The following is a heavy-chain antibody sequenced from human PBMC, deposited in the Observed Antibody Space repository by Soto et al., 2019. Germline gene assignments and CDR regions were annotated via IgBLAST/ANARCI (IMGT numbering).Heavy chain of an antibody. CDR2: INAANGNT. V-gene: IGHV1-3*01. CDR1: GYSFINYA. D-gene: IGHD6-25*01. CDR3: ARGQSSGWTALDY. J-gene: IGHJ4*02. Sequence: ASVKVSCKASGYSFINYAMFWVRQAPGQRLAWMGWINAANGNTKYSQNFQGRVTITRDTLANTAYMELSSLRSEDTAVYYCARGQSSGWTALDYWGQGALVTVSS.